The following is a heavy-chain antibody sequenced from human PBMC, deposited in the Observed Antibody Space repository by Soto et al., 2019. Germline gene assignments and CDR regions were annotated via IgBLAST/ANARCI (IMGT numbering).Heavy chain of an antibody. V-gene: IGHV4-39*01. J-gene: IGHJ5*02. CDR3: ARLNWFDP. Sequence: SETLSLTCTVSGGSISSSSYYWGWIRQPPGKGLEWIGSIYYSGSTYYNPSLKSRVTISVDTSKNQFSLKLSSVTAADTAVYYCARLNWFDPWGQGTLVTVSS. CDR1: GGSISSSSYY. CDR2: IYYSGST.